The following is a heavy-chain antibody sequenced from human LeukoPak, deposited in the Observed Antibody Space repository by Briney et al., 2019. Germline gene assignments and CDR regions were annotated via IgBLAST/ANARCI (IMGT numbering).Heavy chain of an antibody. Sequence: GGSLRLSCAASGFTFSSYSMNWVRQAPGKGLEWVSSISSSSYIYYADSVKGRFTISRDNAKNSLYLQMNSLRAEDTAVYYCAKGPPSSSAQYFQHWGQGTLVTVS. V-gene: IGHV3-21*04. J-gene: IGHJ1*01. D-gene: IGHD6-6*01. CDR3: AKGPPSSSAQYFQH. CDR2: ISSSSYI. CDR1: GFTFSSYS.